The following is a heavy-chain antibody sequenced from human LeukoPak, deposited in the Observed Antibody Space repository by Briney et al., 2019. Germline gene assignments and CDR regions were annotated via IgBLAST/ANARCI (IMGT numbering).Heavy chain of an antibody. D-gene: IGHD3-9*01. CDR3: ARGSGPLRYFDWLLSPSYPLDPYYFDY. Sequence: ASVKVSCKASGYTFTSYGISWVRQAPGQGLEWMGWISAYNGNTNYAQKLQGRVTMTTDTSTSTAYMELRSLRSDDTAVYYCARGSGPLRYFDWLLSPSYPLDPYYFDYWGQGTLVTVSS. V-gene: IGHV1-18*01. J-gene: IGHJ4*02. CDR2: ISAYNGNT. CDR1: GYTFTSYG.